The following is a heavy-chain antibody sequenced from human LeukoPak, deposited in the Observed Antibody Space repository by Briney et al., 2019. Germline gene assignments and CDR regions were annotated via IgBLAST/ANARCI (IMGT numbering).Heavy chain of an antibody. D-gene: IGHD5-18*01. CDR1: GASISSGDYY. CDR2: IYYSGST. J-gene: IGHJ4*02. V-gene: IGHV4-30-4*01. Sequence: PSQTLSLTCTVAGASISSGDYYWSWIRQPPGKGLEWIGYIYYSGSTYYNPSLKSRVTISVDTSKNQFSLKLSSVTAADTAVYYCARAHVDTAMALDYWGRGTLVTVSS. CDR3: ARAHVDTAMALDY.